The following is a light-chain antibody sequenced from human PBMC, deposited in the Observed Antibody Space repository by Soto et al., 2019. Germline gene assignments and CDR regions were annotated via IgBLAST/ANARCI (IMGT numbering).Light chain of an antibody. J-gene: IGLJ3*02. Sequence: QAVVTQEPSLTESPGGTVTLTCGSSTGAVTSGHYPYWFQQKPGQAPRTLIYDTNNKHSWTPARFAGSLIGGKAALSLSGAQPEDEAEYYCLLAYGGVGEVFGGGTKVTVL. V-gene: IGLV7-46*01. CDR3: LLAYGGVGEV. CDR2: DTN. CDR1: TGAVTSGHY.